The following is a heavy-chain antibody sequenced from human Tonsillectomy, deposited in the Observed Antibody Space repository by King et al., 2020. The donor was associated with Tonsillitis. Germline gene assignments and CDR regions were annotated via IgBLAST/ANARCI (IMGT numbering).Heavy chain of an antibody. D-gene: IGHD6-19*01. Sequence: VQLVESGGGLVQPGGSLRLSCAASGFTFSSYWMHWVRPAPGKGLVWVSLINSDGGSTSYADSVKGRFTISRDNAKNTLYLQMNSLRAEDTAVYYCARDLRSSGWYIDYWGQGTLVTVSS. J-gene: IGHJ4*02. CDR2: INSDGGST. CDR3: ARDLRSSGWYIDY. V-gene: IGHV3-74*01. CDR1: GFTFSSYW.